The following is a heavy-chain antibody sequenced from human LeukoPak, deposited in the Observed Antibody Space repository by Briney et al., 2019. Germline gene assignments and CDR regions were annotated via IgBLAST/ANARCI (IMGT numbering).Heavy chain of an antibody. CDR1: NGSISIYY. D-gene: IGHD4-17*01. CDR3: AREITVTRPFDC. V-gene: IGHV4-4*07. Sequence: SETLSLTCTVSNGSISIYYWSWVRQPAGKGLEWIGRISASGSTNYNPSLKSRVTMSVDTSKNQFSLKLSSVTAADTAVYYCAREITVTRPFDCWGQGTLVTVSS. J-gene: IGHJ4*02. CDR2: ISASGST.